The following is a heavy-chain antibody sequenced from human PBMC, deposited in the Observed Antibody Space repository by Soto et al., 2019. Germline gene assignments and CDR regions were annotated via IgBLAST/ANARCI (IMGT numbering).Heavy chain of an antibody. CDR3: AHRREPWYWFDT. CDR2: IYWDDEK. D-gene: IGHD5-18*01. J-gene: IGHJ5*02. V-gene: IGHV2-5*02. CDR1: GFSLSTGGVG. Sequence: QITLEESGPTLVKPTQTLTLTCTFSGFSLSTGGVGVGWFRQPPGKALEWLALIYWDDEKRYRPSLKSRLTITKDTSKNQVVLTMTNIDPVDTATYYCAHRREPWYWFDTWGQGTLVTVSS.